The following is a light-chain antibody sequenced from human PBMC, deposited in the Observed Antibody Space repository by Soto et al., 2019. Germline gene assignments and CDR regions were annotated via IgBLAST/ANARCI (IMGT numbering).Light chain of an antibody. CDR1: QDISNY. V-gene: IGKV1-33*01. CDR2: DAS. Sequence: DIQMTQSPSSLSASVGDRVTITCQASQDISNYLNWYQQKPGKAPKLLIYDASTLETGVPSRFSGSGSGTDFTFTIRSLQPEDIATYYCQQYNNLPWTFGQGTKVEIK. CDR3: QQYNNLPWT. J-gene: IGKJ1*01.